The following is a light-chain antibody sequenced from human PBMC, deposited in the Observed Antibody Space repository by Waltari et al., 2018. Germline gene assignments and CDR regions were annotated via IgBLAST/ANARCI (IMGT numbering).Light chain of an antibody. CDR2: YAN. CDR1: QDITGH. V-gene: IGKV1-39*01. Sequence: IQMSQSPSSLSASIGVRVTITCRASQDITGHLNWFQQKPGKAPKLLIYYANKLLKGVPPRFSGSGSGTQFTLTINSLQPEDSSTYYCHQGNTYPYSFGQGTSVEIK. J-gene: IGKJ2*03. CDR3: HQGNTYPYS.